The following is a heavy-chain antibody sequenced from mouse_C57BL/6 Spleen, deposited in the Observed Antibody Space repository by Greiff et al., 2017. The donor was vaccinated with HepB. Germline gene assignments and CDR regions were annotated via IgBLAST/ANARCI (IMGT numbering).Heavy chain of an antibody. CDR1: GYTFTSYW. CDR2: IDPSDSYT. Sequence: VQLQQSGAELVMPGASVKLSCKASGYTFTSYWMHWVKQRPGQGLEWIGEIDPSDSYTNYNQKFKGKSTLTVDKSSSTAYMQLSSLTSEDSAVYYCARKGYYGTPFAYWGQGTLVTVSA. J-gene: IGHJ3*01. D-gene: IGHD1-1*01. V-gene: IGHV1-69*01. CDR3: ARKGYYGTPFAY.